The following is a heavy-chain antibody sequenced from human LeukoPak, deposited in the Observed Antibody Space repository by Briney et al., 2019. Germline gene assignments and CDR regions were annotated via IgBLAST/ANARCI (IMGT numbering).Heavy chain of an antibody. CDR2: IYYSGST. V-gene: IGHV4-31*03. CDR3: ARASPGRQQLVWWFDP. D-gene: IGHD6-13*01. CDR1: GGSISSGGYY. Sequence: PSQTLSLTCTVSGGSISSGGYYWSWIRQHPGKGLEWIGYIYYSGSTYYNPSLKSRVTISVDTSKNQFSLKLSSVTAADTAVHYCARASPGRQQLVWWFDPWGQGTLVTVSS. J-gene: IGHJ5*02.